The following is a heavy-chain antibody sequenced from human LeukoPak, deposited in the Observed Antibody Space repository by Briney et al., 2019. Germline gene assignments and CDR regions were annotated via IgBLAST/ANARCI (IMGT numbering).Heavy chain of an antibody. CDR2: INPNSGGT. J-gene: IGHJ6*02. CDR1: GYTFTGYY. V-gene: IGHV1-2*02. Sequence: ASVKVSCKASGYTFTGYYMHWVRQAPGQGLEWMGWINPNSGGTNYAQKFQGRVTMTRDTSISTAYMELSRLRSDDTAVYYCAFIWAEAGDYYYGMDVWGQGTTVTVSS. CDR3: AFIWAEAGDYYYGMDV. D-gene: IGHD3-10*01.